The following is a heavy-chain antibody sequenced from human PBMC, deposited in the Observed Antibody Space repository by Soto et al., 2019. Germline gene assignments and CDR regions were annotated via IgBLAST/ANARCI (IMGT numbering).Heavy chain of an antibody. J-gene: IGHJ6*02. Sequence: SETLSLTCTVSGGSISSSSYYWGWIRQPPGKGLEWIGSIYYSGSTYYNPSLKSRVTISVDTSKNQFSLKLSSVTAADKAVYYCARRGSSWLYGMDVWGQGTTVTVSS. D-gene: IGHD6-13*01. V-gene: IGHV4-39*01. CDR2: IYYSGST. CDR1: GGSISSSSYY. CDR3: ARRGSSWLYGMDV.